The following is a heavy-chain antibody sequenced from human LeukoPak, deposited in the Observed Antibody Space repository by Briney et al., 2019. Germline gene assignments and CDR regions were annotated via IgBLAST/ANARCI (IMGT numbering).Heavy chain of an antibody. V-gene: IGHV1-18*01. CDR3: ARTPGFSSSWLSDY. Sequence: ASAKVSCKASGYTFTSYGISWVRQAPGQGLEWMGWISAYNGNTNYAQKLQGRVTMTTDTSTSTAYMELRSLRSDDTAVYYCARTPGFSSSWLSDYWGQGTLVTVSS. CDR2: ISAYNGNT. D-gene: IGHD6-13*01. J-gene: IGHJ4*02. CDR1: GYTFTSYG.